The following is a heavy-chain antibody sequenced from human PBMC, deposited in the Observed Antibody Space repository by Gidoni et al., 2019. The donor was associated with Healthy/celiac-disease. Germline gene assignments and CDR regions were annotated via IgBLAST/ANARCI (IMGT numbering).Heavy chain of an antibody. Sequence: EVQLVESGGGLVQPGGSLRLSCAASGFTFSSYAMSWVRQAPGKGLEWVSAISGSGGSTYYADSVKGRFTISRDNSKNTLYLQMNSLRAEDTAVYYCAKGQEGVLRFLEWLLFGGMDVWGQGTTVTVSS. CDR3: AKGQEGVLRFLEWLLFGGMDV. D-gene: IGHD3-3*01. J-gene: IGHJ6*02. CDR2: ISGSGGST. V-gene: IGHV3-23*04. CDR1: GFTFSSYA.